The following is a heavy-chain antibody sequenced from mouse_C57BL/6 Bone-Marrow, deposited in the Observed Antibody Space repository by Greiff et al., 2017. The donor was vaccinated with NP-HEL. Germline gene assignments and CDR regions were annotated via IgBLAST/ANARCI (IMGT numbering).Heavy chain of an antibody. CDR2: INPNNGGT. V-gene: IGHV1-26*01. J-gene: IGHJ1*03. CDR1: GYTFTDYY. D-gene: IGHD1-1*01. CDR3: ARKVVATREYFDV. Sequence: EVQLQQSGPELVKPGASVKISCKASGYTFTDYYMNWVKQSHGKSLEWIGDINPNNGGTSYNQKFKGKATLTVDKSSSTAYMELRSLTSEDSAVYYCARKVVATREYFDVWGTGTTVTVSS.